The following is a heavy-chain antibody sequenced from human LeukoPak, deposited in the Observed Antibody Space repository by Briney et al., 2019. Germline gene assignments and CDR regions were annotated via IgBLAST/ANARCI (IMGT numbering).Heavy chain of an antibody. CDR3: ARRPYSGSPNWFDP. V-gene: IGHV5-51*01. CDR2: INLGDSDT. J-gene: IGHJ5*02. CDR1: GHRFTNHW. D-gene: IGHD1-26*01. Sequence: GASLKISCEVSGHRFTNHWIGWVRQMPGKGLEWMGIINLGDSDTKYSPSFRGQVTISLDKSISTAYLQWRSLKASDTAMYYCARRPYSGSPNWFDPWGQGTLVTVSS.